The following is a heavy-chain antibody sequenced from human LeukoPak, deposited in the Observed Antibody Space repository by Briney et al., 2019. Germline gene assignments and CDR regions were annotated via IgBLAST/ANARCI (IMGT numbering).Heavy chain of an antibody. V-gene: IGHV3-9*01. CDR3: AKDLSGSNTDAFDI. J-gene: IGHJ3*02. D-gene: IGHD3-3*01. Sequence: GGSLRLSCAASGFTFDDYAMPWVRQAPGKGLEWVSGISWNSGSIGYADSVKGRFTISRDNAKNSLYLQMNSLRAEDTALYYCAKDLSGSNTDAFDIWGQGTMVTVSS. CDR1: GFTFDDYA. CDR2: ISWNSGSI.